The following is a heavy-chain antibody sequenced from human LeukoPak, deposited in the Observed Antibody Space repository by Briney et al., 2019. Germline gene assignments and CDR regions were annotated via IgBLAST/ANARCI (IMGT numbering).Heavy chain of an antibody. CDR3: AMGHNWNDVFDY. J-gene: IGHJ4*02. Sequence: GESLQISCKGSGYSFPGYWIGWVRPVPGKGLGWMGIIYPGDSDTRYSPSFQGQVTISADKSISTAYLQWSSLKASDTAMYYCAMGHNWNDVFDYWGQGTLVTVSS. D-gene: IGHD1-20*01. CDR2: IYPGDSDT. CDR1: GYSFPGYW. V-gene: IGHV5-51*01.